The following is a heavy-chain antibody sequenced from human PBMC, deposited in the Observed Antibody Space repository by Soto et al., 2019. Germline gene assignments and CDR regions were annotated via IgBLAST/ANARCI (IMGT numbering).Heavy chain of an antibody. CDR3: AKNPISGPFDY. Sequence: PGGSLRLSCAASGFTFSSYGMHWVRQAPGKGLEWVAVISYDGSNKYYADSVKGRFTISRDNSKNTLYLQMNSLRAEDTAVYYCAKNPISGPFDYWGQGTLVTVSS. D-gene: IGHD3-10*01. V-gene: IGHV3-30*18. J-gene: IGHJ4*02. CDR1: GFTFSSYG. CDR2: ISYDGSNK.